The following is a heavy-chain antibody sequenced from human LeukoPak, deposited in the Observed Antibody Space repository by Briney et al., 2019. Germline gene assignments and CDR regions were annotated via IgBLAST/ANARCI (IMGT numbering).Heavy chain of an antibody. J-gene: IGHJ4*02. D-gene: IGHD3-16*01. Sequence: ASVKVSCKASGYTFTSYGISWVRQAPGQGLEWMGGFDPEDGETIYAQKFQGRVTMTEDTSTDTAYMELSSLRSEDTAVYYCASADPRLYTIRYFEYWGQGTLVTVSS. V-gene: IGHV1-24*01. CDR1: GYTFTSYG. CDR2: FDPEDGET. CDR3: ASADPRLYTIRYFEY.